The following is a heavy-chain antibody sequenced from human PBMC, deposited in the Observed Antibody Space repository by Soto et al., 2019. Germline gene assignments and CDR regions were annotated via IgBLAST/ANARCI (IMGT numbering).Heavy chain of an antibody. CDR1: SGSISPHY. CDR3: ARANGDTYSYSYFDN. V-gene: IGHV4-59*11. J-gene: IGHJ4*02. CDR2: INYSGNT. D-gene: IGHD5-18*01. Sequence: SETLSLTCTVSSGSISPHYWSWIRQPPGKALEWIGFINYSGNTVYNPSLKSRVTVSIDTSNNQISLKVRSVTAADTALYCCARANGDTYSYSYFDNWGQGTLVTVSS.